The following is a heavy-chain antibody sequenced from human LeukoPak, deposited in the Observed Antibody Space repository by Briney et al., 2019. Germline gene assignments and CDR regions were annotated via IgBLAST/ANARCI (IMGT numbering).Heavy chain of an antibody. V-gene: IGHV3-43D*03. CDR3: AKDMAAYYYASGNIDY. CDR2: ISWHVGST. D-gene: IGHD3-10*01. Sequence: PGGSLRLSCPASGFTFDDYAMHWVRQAPGKGLEWVSLISWHVGSTYYADSVKGQFTISRDNSKNSLYLQMNSLRAEDTALYYCAKDMAAYYYASGNIDYWGQGTLVTVSS. CDR1: GFTFDDYA. J-gene: IGHJ4*02.